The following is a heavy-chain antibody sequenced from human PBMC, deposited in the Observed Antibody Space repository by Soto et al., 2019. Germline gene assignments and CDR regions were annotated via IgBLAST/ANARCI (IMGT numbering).Heavy chain of an antibody. CDR3: ARPGIAAAGTVWFDP. CDR2: IYYSGST. J-gene: IGHJ5*02. D-gene: IGHD6-13*01. V-gene: IGHV4-39*01. Sequence: SETLSLTCTVSGGSISSSSYYWGWIRRPPGKGLEWIGSIYYSGSTYYNPSLKSRVTISVDTSKNQFSLKLSSVTAADTAVYYCARPGIAAAGTVWFDPWGQGTLVTVSS. CDR1: GGSISSSSYY.